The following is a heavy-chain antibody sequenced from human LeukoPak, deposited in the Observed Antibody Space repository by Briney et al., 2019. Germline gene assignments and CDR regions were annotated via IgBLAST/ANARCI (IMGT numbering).Heavy chain of an antibody. V-gene: IGHV4-39*07. J-gene: IGHJ4*02. CDR2: IYYSGST. CDR3: ARWHGRRDYYDSSGYGY. D-gene: IGHD3-22*01. Sequence: PSETLSLTCTVSGGSISSSSYSWGWIRQPPGKGLEWIGSIYYSGSTNYNPSLKSRVTISVDTSKNQFSLKLSSVTAADTAVYYCARWHGRRDYYDSSGYGYWGQGTLVTVSS. CDR1: GGSISSSSYS.